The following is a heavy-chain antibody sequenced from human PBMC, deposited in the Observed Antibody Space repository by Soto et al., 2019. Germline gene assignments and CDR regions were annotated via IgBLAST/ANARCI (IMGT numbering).Heavy chain of an antibody. CDR1: GYSFAGYW. CDR2: IDPSDSQT. Sequence: GESLKISCKGSGYSFAGYWITWVRQKPGKGLEWMGRIDPSDSQTYYSPSFRGHVTISATKSITTVFLQWSSLRASDTAMYYCARQIYDSDTGPNSQYYFDSCRQGTPVTVSS. J-gene: IGHJ4*02. V-gene: IGHV5-10-1*01. CDR3: ARQIYDSDTGPNSQYYFDS. D-gene: IGHD3-22*01.